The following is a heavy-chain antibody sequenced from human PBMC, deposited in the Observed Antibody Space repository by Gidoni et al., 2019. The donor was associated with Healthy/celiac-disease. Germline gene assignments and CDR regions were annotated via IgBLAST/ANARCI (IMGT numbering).Heavy chain of an antibody. J-gene: IGHJ4*02. V-gene: IGHV1-46*03. CDR2: INPSGGST. D-gene: IGHD6-13*01. CDR1: GYTFTSYY. Sequence: QVQLVQSGAEVKKPGASVKVSCTASGYTFTSYYMHWVRQAPGQGLEWMGIINPSGGSTSYAQKFQGRVTMTRDTSTSTVYMELSSLRSEDTAVYYCASLAAAGTGGYWGQGTLVTVSS. CDR3: ASLAAAGTGGY.